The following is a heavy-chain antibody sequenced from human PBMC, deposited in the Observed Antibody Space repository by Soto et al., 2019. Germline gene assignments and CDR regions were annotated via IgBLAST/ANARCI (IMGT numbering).Heavy chain of an antibody. J-gene: IGHJ4*02. CDR1: GFSLSTSGVG. CDR3: AHSVWFGELLRPYYFDY. Sequence: QITLKESGPTLVKPTQTLTLTCTFSGFSLSTSGVGVGWIRQPPGKALEWLALIYWDDDKRYSPSLKSRLTIPKDTSKNQVVLTMTNIDPVDTATYYCAHSVWFGELLRPYYFDYWGQGTLVTVSS. CDR2: IYWDDDK. D-gene: IGHD3-10*01. V-gene: IGHV2-5*02.